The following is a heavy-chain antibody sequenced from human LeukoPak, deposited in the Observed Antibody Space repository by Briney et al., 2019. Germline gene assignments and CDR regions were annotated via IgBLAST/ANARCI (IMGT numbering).Heavy chain of an antibody. J-gene: IGHJ5*02. Sequence: SETLSLTRAVYGGSFSGYYWSWIRQPPGKGVEGIGEINHSGSTNYNPSLKSRVTISVDTSKNQFSLKLSSVTAADTAVYYCARGHLIVVVPAAIIGGWFDPWGQGTLVTVSS. CDR3: ARGHLIVVVPAAIIGGWFDP. V-gene: IGHV4-34*01. D-gene: IGHD2-2*01. CDR1: GGSFSGYY. CDR2: INHSGST.